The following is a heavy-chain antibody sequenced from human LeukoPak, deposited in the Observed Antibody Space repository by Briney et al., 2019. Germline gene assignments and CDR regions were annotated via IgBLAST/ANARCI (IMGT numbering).Heavy chain of an antibody. V-gene: IGHV4-59*01. Sequence: PSETLSLTRTVSGGSISSYYWSWIRQPPGKGLEWIGYIYYSGSTNYNPSLKSRVTISVDTSKNQFSLKLSSVTAADTAVYYCARGGILTGYYIGYYYYGMDVWGQGTTVTVSS. CDR2: IYYSGST. CDR1: GGSISSYY. CDR3: ARGGILTGYYIGYYYYGMDV. J-gene: IGHJ6*02. D-gene: IGHD3-9*01.